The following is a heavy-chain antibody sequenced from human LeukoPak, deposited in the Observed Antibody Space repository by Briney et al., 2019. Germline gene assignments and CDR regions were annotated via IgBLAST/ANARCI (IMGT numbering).Heavy chain of an antibody. J-gene: IGHJ4*02. CDR3: ARGRLQLWLKTTVHFDY. CDR2: IYHSGST. D-gene: IGHD5-18*01. V-gene: IGHV4-30-2*01. Sequence: SETLSLTCAVSGGSISSGGYSWSWIRQPPGKGLEWIGYIYHSGSTYYNPSLKSRVTISVDRSKNQFSLKLSSVTAADTAVYYCARGRLQLWLKTTVHFDYWGQGTLVTVSS. CDR1: GGSISSGGYS.